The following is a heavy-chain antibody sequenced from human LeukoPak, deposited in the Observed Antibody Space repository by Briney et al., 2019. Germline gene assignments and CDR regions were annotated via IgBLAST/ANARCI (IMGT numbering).Heavy chain of an antibody. CDR1: GGSISSGSYY. Sequence: SETLSLTCTVSGGSISSGSYYWSWIRQPAGKGLEWIGRIYTSGSTNYNPSLKSRVTISVDTSKNQFSLKLSSVTAADTAVYYCASRPYDILTGYYRNAFDIWGQGTMVTVSS. V-gene: IGHV4-61*02. J-gene: IGHJ3*02. CDR3: ASRPYDILTGYYRNAFDI. D-gene: IGHD3-9*01. CDR2: IYTSGST.